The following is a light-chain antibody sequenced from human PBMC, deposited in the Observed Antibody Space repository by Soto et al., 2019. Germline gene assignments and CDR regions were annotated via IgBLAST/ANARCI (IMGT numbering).Light chain of an antibody. CDR2: AAS. V-gene: IGKV1-39*01. CDR3: QQTYSALWT. Sequence: DIQMTQSPSSLSASVGDRVTISCRASQTITTYLNWYQQKPGKAPKLLIYAASSLHSVVPSRFSGSGSGTDFTLTISSLQPEDCAAYYCQQTYSALWTFGPGTKLEIK. J-gene: IGKJ1*01. CDR1: QTITTY.